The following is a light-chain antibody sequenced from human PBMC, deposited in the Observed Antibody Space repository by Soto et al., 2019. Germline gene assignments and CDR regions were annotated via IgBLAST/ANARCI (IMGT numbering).Light chain of an antibody. CDR3: AAWDDXLSGPYV. V-gene: IGLV1-47*01. CDR1: SSNIGSNY. CDR2: RNN. Sequence: QSVLTQPPSASGTPGQRVTISCSGSSSNIGSNYVYWYQQLPGTAPKLLIYRNNQRPSGVPDRFSGSKSGTSASLAISGLRXEDXXDYYCAAWDDXLSGPYVFGTGTKVTVL. J-gene: IGLJ1*01.